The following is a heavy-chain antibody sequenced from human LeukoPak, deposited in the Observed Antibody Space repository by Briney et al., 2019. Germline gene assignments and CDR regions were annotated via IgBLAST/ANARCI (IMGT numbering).Heavy chain of an antibody. V-gene: IGHV4-39*01. CDR2: IYYSGST. CDR3: ATSGYDTSPEY. Sequence: PSETLSLTCTVSGGSISSSSYYWSWIRQPPGKGLEWIGSIYYSGSTYYNPSLKSRVTISVDTSKNQFSLKLSSVTAADTAVYYCATSGYDTSPEYWGQGTLVTVSS. J-gene: IGHJ4*02. CDR1: GGSISSSSYY. D-gene: IGHD5-12*01.